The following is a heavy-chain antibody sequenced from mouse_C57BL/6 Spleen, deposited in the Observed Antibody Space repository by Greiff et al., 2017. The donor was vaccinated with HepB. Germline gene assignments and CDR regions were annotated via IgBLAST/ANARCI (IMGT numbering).Heavy chain of an antibody. Sequence: VQLQQSGAELVRPGTSVKVSCKASGYAFTNYLIEWVKQRPGQGLEWIGVINPGSGGTNYNEKFKGKATLTADKSSSTAYMQLSSLTSEDSAVYFCARGYGSFYAMDYWGQGTSVTVSS. J-gene: IGHJ4*01. CDR1: GYAFTNYL. V-gene: IGHV1-54*01. CDR3: ARGYGSFYAMDY. D-gene: IGHD1-1*01. CDR2: INPGSGGT.